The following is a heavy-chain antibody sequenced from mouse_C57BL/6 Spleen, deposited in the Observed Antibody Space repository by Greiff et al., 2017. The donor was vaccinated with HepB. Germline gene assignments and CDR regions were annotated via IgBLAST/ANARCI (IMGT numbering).Heavy chain of an antibody. D-gene: IGHD2-5*01. J-gene: IGHJ4*01. CDR2: ISYDGSN. CDR1: GYSITSGYY. Sequence: QLVESGPGLVKPSQSLSLTCSVTGYSITSGYYWNWIRQFPGNKLEWMGYISYDGSNNYNPSLKNRIPITRDTSKNQFFLKLNSVTTEDTATYYCARDPAYYSNYERVDYWGQGTSVTVSS. V-gene: IGHV3-6*01. CDR3: ARDPAYYSNYERVDY.